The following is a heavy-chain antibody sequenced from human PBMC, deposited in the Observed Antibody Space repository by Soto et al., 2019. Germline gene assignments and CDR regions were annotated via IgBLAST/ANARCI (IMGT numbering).Heavy chain of an antibody. Sequence: SETLSLTCTVSGASLHIGGYYWAWIRQNPGKGLEWIGYIYYTGVTYYNPSLGSRVNISVDTSKNQFSLELTSVTAADTAVYYCARDLGYYASDGYFDYWGQGTVVTVSS. CDR1: GASLHIGGYY. D-gene: IGHD3-22*01. CDR3: ARDLGYYASDGYFDY. J-gene: IGHJ4*02. CDR2: IYYTGVT. V-gene: IGHV4-31*03.